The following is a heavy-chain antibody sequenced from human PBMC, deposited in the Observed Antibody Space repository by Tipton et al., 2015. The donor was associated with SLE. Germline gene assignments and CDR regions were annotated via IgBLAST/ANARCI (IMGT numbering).Heavy chain of an antibody. J-gene: IGHJ4*02. CDR3: ARVAYDFWSGYSYYFDY. CDR1: GGSISSSSYY. Sequence: TLSLTCTVSGGSISSSSYYWGWIRQPPGEGLEWIGCFYYSGSTNYNPSLKSRVTISVDTSKNQFSLKLSSVTAADTAVYYCARVAYDFWSGYSYYFDYWGQGTLVTVSS. CDR2: FYYSGST. D-gene: IGHD3-3*01. V-gene: IGHV4-39*07.